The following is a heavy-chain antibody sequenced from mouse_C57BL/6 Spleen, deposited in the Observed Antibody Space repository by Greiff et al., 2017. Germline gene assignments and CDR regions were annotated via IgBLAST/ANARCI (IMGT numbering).Heavy chain of an antibody. Sequence: EVQRVESGEGLVKPGGSLKLSCAASGFTFRSYAMSWVRQTPEKRLEWVAYISSGGDSIYYADTVKGRFTISRDNARNTLYLQMSSLKSEDTAMYYCTRTGTDWYFDVWGTGTTVTVSS. V-gene: IGHV5-9-1*02. D-gene: IGHD4-1*01. CDR3: TRTGTDWYFDV. CDR1: GFTFRSYA. CDR2: ISSGGDSI. J-gene: IGHJ1*03.